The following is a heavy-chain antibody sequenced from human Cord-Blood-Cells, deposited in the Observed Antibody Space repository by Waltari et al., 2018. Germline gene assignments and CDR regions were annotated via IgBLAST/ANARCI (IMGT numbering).Heavy chain of an antibody. J-gene: IGHJ5*02. V-gene: IGHV4-30-4*08. D-gene: IGHD6-6*01. CDR3: ARASGMGQLGNNWFDP. CDR2: IYYSGGT. CDR1: GGSISSGDYY. Sequence: QVQLQESGPGLVKPSQTLSLTCTVSGGSISSGDYYWSWIRQPPGKGLEWIGYIYYSGGTYYNPSLKSRVTRSVDTSKNRFSLKLSSVTAADTAVYYCARASGMGQLGNNWFDPWGQGTLVTVSS.